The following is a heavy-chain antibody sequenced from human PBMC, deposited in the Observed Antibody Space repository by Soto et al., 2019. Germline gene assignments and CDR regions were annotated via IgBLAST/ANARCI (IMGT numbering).Heavy chain of an antibody. Sequence: QPGGSLRLSCAASGFTFSSYAMHWVRQSPGKGLEWVAVISYDGSNKYYADSVKGRFTISRDNSKNTLYLQMNSLRAEDTAVYYCARDPSAAAPDYWGQGTLVTVSS. V-gene: IGHV3-30-3*01. CDR3: ARDPSAAAPDY. CDR2: ISYDGSNK. J-gene: IGHJ4*02. CDR1: GFTFSSYA. D-gene: IGHD6-13*01.